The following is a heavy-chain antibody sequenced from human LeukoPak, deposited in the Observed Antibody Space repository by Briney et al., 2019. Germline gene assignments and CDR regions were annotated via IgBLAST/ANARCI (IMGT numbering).Heavy chain of an antibody. J-gene: IGHJ4*02. Sequence: PGGSLRLSCAASGFTFSNYAMSWVRQAPGKGLEWVSGISGSGVSTYYADSVKGRFTISRDNSKNTLYLQLSSLRAEDTAVYYCAKKGTYPDYWGLGTLVTVSS. CDR3: AKKGTYPDY. D-gene: IGHD3-16*02. V-gene: IGHV3-23*01. CDR1: GFTFSNYA. CDR2: ISGSGVST.